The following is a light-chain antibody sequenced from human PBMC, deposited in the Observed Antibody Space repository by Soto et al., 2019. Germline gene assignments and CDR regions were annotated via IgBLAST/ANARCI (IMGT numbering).Light chain of an antibody. Sequence: DIQMTQSPSSLSASVGDRVTITCRASQNIDNYLNWYHQKPGKAPDLLIFTASSLQSGVPSRFAGSGSGTHFTLTISSLQPEDIGAYYCQQSLSTPIYSFSQGTKVDIK. CDR3: QQSLSTPIYS. CDR1: QNIDNY. CDR2: TAS. J-gene: IGKJ2*03. V-gene: IGKV1-39*01.